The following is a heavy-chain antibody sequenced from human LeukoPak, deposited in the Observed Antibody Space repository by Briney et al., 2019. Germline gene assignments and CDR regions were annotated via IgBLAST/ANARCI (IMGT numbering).Heavy chain of an antibody. CDR1: GFTFSTYA. CDR3: AKALRSDGYNYEKALDV. CDR2: ISGSGIHT. J-gene: IGHJ6*02. Sequence: GGSLRLSCAASGFTFSTYAMAWARQAPGKGLEWVSGISGSGIHTYYPDSMKGRFIISRDNSKNSLYLQLNSLRVEDTALYYCAKALRSDGYNYEKALDVWGRGTRVTVSS. V-gene: IGHV3-23*01. D-gene: IGHD5-24*01.